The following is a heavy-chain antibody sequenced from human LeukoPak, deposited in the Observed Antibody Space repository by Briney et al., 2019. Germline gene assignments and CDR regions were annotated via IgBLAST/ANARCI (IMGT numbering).Heavy chain of an antibody. J-gene: IGHJ4*02. CDR1: GFTVSRNY. CDR2: IYSGGST. CDR3: ARGVAGTSGRDY. D-gene: IGHD6-19*01. V-gene: IGHV3-53*01. Sequence: PGGSLRLSCAASGFTVSRNYMSWVRQAPGKGLESVSVIYSGGSTYYADSVKGRFTISRDNSKNTLYLQMNSLRAEDTAVYYCARGVAGTSGRDYWGQGTLVTVSS.